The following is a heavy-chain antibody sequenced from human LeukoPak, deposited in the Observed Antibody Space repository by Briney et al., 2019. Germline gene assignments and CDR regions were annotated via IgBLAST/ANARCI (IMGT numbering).Heavy chain of an antibody. Sequence: ASVKVSCKASGYTFTNYAIHWVRQAPGQRLEWMGWFNSETGNTEFSQKFKGRVTITRDTFASTAYMELSSLGSEDTAVYFCARGNSSSWSFDYWGQGTLVTVSS. D-gene: IGHD6-13*01. J-gene: IGHJ4*02. CDR2: FNSETGNT. CDR1: GYTFTNYA. V-gene: IGHV1-3*01. CDR3: ARGNSSSWSFDY.